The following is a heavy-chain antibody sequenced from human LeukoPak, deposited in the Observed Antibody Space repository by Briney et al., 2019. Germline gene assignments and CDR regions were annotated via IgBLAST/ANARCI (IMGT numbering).Heavy chain of an antibody. Sequence: GGSLRLSCAASGFTVSNNYMSWVRQAPGKGLEWVSVIYSGGSTYFADSVKGRFTISRDYSKNTLYLQTNSLRAEDTAVYYCARDQSDFWSIGYYYMDVWGKGTTVTVSS. V-gene: IGHV3-53*01. CDR2: IYSGGST. CDR1: GFTVSNNY. D-gene: IGHD3-3*01. CDR3: ARDQSDFWSIGYYYMDV. J-gene: IGHJ6*03.